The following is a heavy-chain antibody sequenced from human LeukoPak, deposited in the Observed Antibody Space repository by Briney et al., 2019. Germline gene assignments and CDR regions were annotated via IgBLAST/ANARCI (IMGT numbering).Heavy chain of an antibody. Sequence: PSQTLSLTCTVSGGSISSGSYYWSWIRQPAGKGLEWIGRIYTSGSTNYNPSLKSRVTISVDTSKNQFSLKLSSVTAADTAVYYCAGVGYSSSWYGTPMFDPWGQGTLVTVSS. CDR3: AGVGYSSSWYGTPMFDP. CDR2: IYTSGST. D-gene: IGHD6-13*01. J-gene: IGHJ5*02. CDR1: GGSISSGSYY. V-gene: IGHV4-61*02.